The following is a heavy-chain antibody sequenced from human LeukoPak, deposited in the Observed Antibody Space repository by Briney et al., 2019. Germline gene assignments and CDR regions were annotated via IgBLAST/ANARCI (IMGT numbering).Heavy chain of an antibody. Sequence: ASVKVSCKASGYTFTSYGISWVRQAPGQGLEWMGWISAYNGNTNYAQKLQGRVTMTTDTSTSTAYMELRSLRSDDTAVYYCARPMVRGVLNYYYYGMDVWGQGTTVTVSS. CDR1: GYTFTSYG. CDR3: ARPMVRGVLNYYYYGMDV. V-gene: IGHV1-18*01. J-gene: IGHJ6*02. D-gene: IGHD3-10*01. CDR2: ISAYNGNT.